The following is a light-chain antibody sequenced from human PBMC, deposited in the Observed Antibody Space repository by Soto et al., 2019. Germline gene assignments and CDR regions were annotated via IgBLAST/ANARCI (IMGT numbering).Light chain of an antibody. J-gene: IGLJ3*02. Sequence: QSALTQPASVSGSPGHSITISCTGTSSDVGGYNYVSWYHQHPGKAPKLMIYVVSNRPSGVSNRFSGSKSGNTASLTISGLQSEDEADYYCSSYTSSSTWVFGGGTKLPVL. CDR2: VVS. CDR3: SSYTSSSTWV. V-gene: IGLV2-14*01. CDR1: SSDVGGYNY.